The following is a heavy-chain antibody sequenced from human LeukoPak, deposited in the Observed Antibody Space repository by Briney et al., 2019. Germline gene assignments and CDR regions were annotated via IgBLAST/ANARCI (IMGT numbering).Heavy chain of an antibody. CDR3: ASPTYRGYYYYYYMDV. J-gene: IGHJ6*03. V-gene: IGHV1-46*01. D-gene: IGHD2-21*01. Sequence: ASVKVSCKASGYTFTSYAMNWVRQAPGQGLEWMGIINPSGGSTSYAQKFQGRVTMTRDMSTSTVYMELSSLRSEDTAVYYCASPTYRGYYYYYYMDVWGKGTTVTVSS. CDR2: INPSGGST. CDR1: GYTFTSYA.